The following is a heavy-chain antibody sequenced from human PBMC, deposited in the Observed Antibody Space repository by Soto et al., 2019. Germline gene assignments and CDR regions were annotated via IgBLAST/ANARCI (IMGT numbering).Heavy chain of an antibody. CDR1: GGSFSSYA. CDR2: IIPIFGTA. J-gene: IGHJ4*02. D-gene: IGHD3-22*01. Sequence: QVQLVQSGAEVKKPGSSVKVSCKASGGSFSSYAISWVRQAPGQGLEWMGGIIPIFGTANYAQKFQGRVTITADESTSTAYMELSSLRSEDTAVYYCAREEYYYDSSGYYYVDYWGQGTLVTVSS. V-gene: IGHV1-69*01. CDR3: AREEYYYDSSGYYYVDY.